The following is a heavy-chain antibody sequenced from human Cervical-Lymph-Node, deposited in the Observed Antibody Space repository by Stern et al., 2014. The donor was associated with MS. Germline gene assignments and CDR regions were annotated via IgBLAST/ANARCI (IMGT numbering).Heavy chain of an antibody. Sequence: VQLVESGAEVKKPGASVVLSCKAAGYSFTGNYIHWLRQAPGQELEWMGRTNPNSGDSNYALKFQGRVTMARDTSITTAYMNLNRLGIDDTAVYYCARERGRAGPAMADYWGQGTLVTVSS. CDR1: GYSFTGNY. J-gene: IGHJ4*02. CDR3: ARERGRAGPAMADY. V-gene: IGHV1-2*06. D-gene: IGHD5-18*01. CDR2: TNPNSGDS.